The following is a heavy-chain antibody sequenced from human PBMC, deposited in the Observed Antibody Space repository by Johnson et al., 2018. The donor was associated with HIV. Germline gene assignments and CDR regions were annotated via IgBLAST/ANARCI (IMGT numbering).Heavy chain of an antibody. Sequence: VQLVESGGGVVQPGRSLRLSCAASGFTFSSYAMHWVRQAPGKGLVWVSRISSDGSSTYYADSVQGRSTISRDNAKNTMFVQMNSLRAEDTAVYYCASSITMIVVVTGGAFDIWGQGTMVTVSS. D-gene: IGHD3-22*01. CDR1: GFTFSSYA. CDR2: ISSDGSST. J-gene: IGHJ3*02. V-gene: IGHV3-74*02. CDR3: ASSITMIVVVTGGAFDI.